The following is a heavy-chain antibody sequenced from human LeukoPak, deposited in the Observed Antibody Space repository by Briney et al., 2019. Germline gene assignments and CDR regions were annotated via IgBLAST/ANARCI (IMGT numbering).Heavy chain of an antibody. CDR2: IYFRGST. Sequence: PSETLSLTCTVSGGFISSADYCWGWIRRPPGKGLEWFGSIYFRGSTYYHPSFQRRVPISADTSNNHFSLKKNSLTAADTAVYYCARMGRKGAGTYAKPTPFYWYFDLWGRGTLVIVSS. V-gene: IGHV4-39*02. CDR1: GGFISSADYC. J-gene: IGHJ2*01. D-gene: IGHD4-23*01. CDR3: ARMGRKGAGTYAKPTPFYWYFDL.